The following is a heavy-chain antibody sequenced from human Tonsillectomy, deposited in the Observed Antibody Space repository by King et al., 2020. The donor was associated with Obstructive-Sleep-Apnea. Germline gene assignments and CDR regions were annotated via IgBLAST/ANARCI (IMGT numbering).Heavy chain of an antibody. Sequence: QLVQSGSELKKPGASVKVSCKASGYTFTSYAMNWVRQAPGQGLEWMGWSNTNTGNPTYAQRFTGRFVFSLATSVITAYLLISSLKAEDTAVYYCASDEGAAAGREGYYYYGMDVWGQGTTVTVSS. CDR1: GYTFTSYA. V-gene: IGHV7-4-1*02. CDR2: SNTNTGNP. D-gene: IGHD6-13*01. CDR3: ASDEGAAAGREGYYYYGMDV. J-gene: IGHJ6*02.